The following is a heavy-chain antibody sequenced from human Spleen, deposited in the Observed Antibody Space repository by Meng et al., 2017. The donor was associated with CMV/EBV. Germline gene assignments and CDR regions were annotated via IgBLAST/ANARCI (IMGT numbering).Heavy chain of an antibody. Sequence: GESLKISCSASGFTFNIYTMNWVRQAPGKGLEWVSSISGGSRHIYYADSMQGRVTISRDNAKNLLYLQMNNLRADDTAVYYCARESGVFYELWSDDYDYYTMDVWGKGTTVTVSS. CDR3: ARESGVFYELWSDDYDYYTMDV. CDR2: ISGGSRHI. V-gene: IGHV3-21*06. D-gene: IGHD3-3*01. J-gene: IGHJ6*04. CDR1: GFTFNIYT.